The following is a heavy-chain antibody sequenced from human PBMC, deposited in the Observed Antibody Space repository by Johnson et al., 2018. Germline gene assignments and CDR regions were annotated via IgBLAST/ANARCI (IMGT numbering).Heavy chain of an antibody. CDR2: IIPMFGTV. D-gene: IGHD2-2*01. Sequence: QVQLVQSGAEVKKPGSSVKVSCKASGDTYSDYVISWVRQAPGQGLEWMGGIIPMFGTVNYSQKFRGRVTITADESTGTAYMELRSLRYEETAVYYCARGQTDPIVTVPAGLTMFGLDVWGQGTTVIVS. CDR1: GDTYSDYV. J-gene: IGHJ6*02. CDR3: ARGQTDPIVTVPAGLTMFGLDV. V-gene: IGHV1-69*12.